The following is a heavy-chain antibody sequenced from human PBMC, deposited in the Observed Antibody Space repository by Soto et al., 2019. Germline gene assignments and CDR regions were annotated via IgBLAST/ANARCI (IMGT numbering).Heavy chain of an antibody. CDR3: ARSTYYGSGILSFSDY. J-gene: IGHJ4*02. CDR2: IIPIFGTA. Sequence: GASVKVSCKASGGTFSSYAISWVRQAPGQGLEWMGGIIPIFGTANYAQKFQGRVTITADESTSTAYMELSSLRSEDTAVYYCARSTYYGSGILSFSDYWGQGTLVTVSS. V-gene: IGHV1-69*13. D-gene: IGHD3-10*01. CDR1: GGTFSSYA.